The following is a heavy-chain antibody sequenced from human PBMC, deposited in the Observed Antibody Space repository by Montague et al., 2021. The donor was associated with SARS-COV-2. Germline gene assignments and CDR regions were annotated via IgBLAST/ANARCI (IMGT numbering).Heavy chain of an antibody. CDR1: GFTFSSYS. J-gene: IGHJ4*02. Sequence: SLRLSCAASGFTFSSYSMNWVRQAPGKGLEWVSSISSSSSYINYADSVKGRFTISRDNAKNSLYLQMNSLRAEDTAVYYCARSPSYYYDSSGCFDYWGQGTLVTVSS. CDR3: ARSPSYYYDSSGCFDY. D-gene: IGHD3-22*01. CDR2: ISSSSSYI. V-gene: IGHV3-21*01.